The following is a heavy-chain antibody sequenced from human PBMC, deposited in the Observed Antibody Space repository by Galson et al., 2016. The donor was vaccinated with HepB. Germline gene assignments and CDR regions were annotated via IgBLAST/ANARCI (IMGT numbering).Heavy chain of an antibody. V-gene: IGHV3-64D*08. CDR1: RFTFGTYA. J-gene: IGHJ4*02. CDR2: ISGSGSDT. D-gene: IGHD3-3*01. CDR3: AALRLGY. Sequence: SLRLSCAASRFTFGTYAMYWVRQAPGKGLAWVAIISGSGSDTRYADSVKGRFSISRDNSRNTLYLQMTGLRTEDTAVYYCAALRLGYWGQGALVKVSS.